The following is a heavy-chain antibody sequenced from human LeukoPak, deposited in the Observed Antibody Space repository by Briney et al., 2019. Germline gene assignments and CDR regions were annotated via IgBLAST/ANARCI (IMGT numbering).Heavy chain of an antibody. J-gene: IGHJ4*02. V-gene: IGHV1-8*01. CDR3: TREGLDY. Sequence: GASVKVSCKASGYTFTNYDINWVRQATGQGLEWMGYKNPNSGSSAYAQKFQGRVTITTDASISTAYMEVSGLRSEDTALYYCTREGLDYRGQGTLVTVSS. CDR2: KNPNSGSS. CDR1: GYTFTNYD.